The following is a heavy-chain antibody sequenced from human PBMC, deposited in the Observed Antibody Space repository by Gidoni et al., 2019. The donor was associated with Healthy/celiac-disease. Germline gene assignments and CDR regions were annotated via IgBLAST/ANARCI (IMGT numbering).Heavy chain of an antibody. Sequence: QVQLVQSGAEVKKPGSSVKVSCKASGGTFSSYAISWVRQAPGQGLEWMGRCIPILGIANYAQKFQGRVTITADKSTSTAYMELSSLRSEDTAVYYCARDQGEDSSGYYYEGWAFDIWGQGTMVTVSS. V-gene: IGHV1-69*04. J-gene: IGHJ3*02. D-gene: IGHD3-22*01. CDR3: ARDQGEDSSGYYYEGWAFDI. CDR2: CIPILGIA. CDR1: GGTFSSYA.